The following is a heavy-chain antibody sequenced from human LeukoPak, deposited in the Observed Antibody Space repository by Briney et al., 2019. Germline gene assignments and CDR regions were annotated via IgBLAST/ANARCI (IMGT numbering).Heavy chain of an antibody. CDR3: TRDRGGYTYATFDY. J-gene: IGHJ4*02. CDR2: IWYDGSNE. V-gene: IGHV3-33*01. CDR1: GFAFSNYG. D-gene: IGHD5-18*01. Sequence: GGPLRLSCAASGFAFSNYGMHWVRQAPGKGLEWVAVIWYDGSNEKYADSLKGRFTTSRDNSKNRLYLQMTSLRAEDTAVYYCTRDRGGYTYATFDYWGLGTLVTVSS.